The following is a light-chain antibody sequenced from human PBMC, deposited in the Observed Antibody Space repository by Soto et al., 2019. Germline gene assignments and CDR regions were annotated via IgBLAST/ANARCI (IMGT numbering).Light chain of an antibody. J-gene: IGKJ2*01. V-gene: IGKV1-5*03. CDR2: KAS. CDR1: QSISSW. Sequence: DIQMTQSPSTLSASVGDRVTITCRASQSISSWLAWYQQKPGKAPKLLIYKASSLESGVPSRFSGSGSGTEFTLTISSLQPDDFATYYCQQYSVIPSTFGQGTKLEIK. CDR3: QQYSVIPST.